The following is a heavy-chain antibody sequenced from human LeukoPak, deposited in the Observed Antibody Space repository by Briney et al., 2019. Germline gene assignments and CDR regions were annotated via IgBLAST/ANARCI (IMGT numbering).Heavy chain of an antibody. V-gene: IGHV3-21*01. CDR3: ASFQRDY. D-gene: IGHD6-25*01. Sequence: GGSLRLSCAASGFTFSIYGMDWVRQAPGKGLERVSSISSNSSYIYYADSVKCRFTISRDNAKNSLYLQMNSLRAEDTAVYYCASFQRDYWGQGTLVTVSS. J-gene: IGHJ4*02. CDR2: ISSNSSYI. CDR1: GFTFSIYG.